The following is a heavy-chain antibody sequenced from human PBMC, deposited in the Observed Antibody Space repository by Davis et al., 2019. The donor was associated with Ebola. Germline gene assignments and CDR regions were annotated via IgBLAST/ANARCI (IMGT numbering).Heavy chain of an antibody. V-gene: IGHV4-59*08. CDR2: IYYSGST. Sequence: GSLRLSCTVSGGSISSYYWSWIRQPPGKGLEWIGYIYYSGSTNYNPSLKSRVTISVDTSKNQFSLKLSSVTAADTAVYYCARLEREYYYDSSGYGVHWYFDLWGRGTLVTVSS. CDR3: ARLEREYYYDSSGYGVHWYFDL. CDR1: GGSISSYY. D-gene: IGHD3-22*01. J-gene: IGHJ2*01.